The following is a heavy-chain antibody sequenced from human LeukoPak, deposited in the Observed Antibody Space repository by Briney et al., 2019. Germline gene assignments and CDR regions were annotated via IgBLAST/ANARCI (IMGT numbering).Heavy chain of an antibody. Sequence: GGCLRLSCAASGFNLRSRDLNWVRQAQRKGLEWISYITATGSVEHYADSVKGRSSVLRDNTNNSLYLRMDSLRFEDTGLYYCATTAYYPYYYFDYWGRGDLVTVSS. CDR2: ITATGSVE. V-gene: IGHV3-48*03. CDR3: ATTAYYPYYYFDY. CDR1: GFNLRSRD. J-gene: IGHJ4*02. D-gene: IGHD4/OR15-4a*01.